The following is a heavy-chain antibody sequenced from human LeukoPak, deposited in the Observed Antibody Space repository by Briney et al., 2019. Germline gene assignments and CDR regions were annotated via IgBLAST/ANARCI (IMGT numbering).Heavy chain of an antibody. CDR1: GFTFSSYA. J-gene: IGHJ4*02. CDR2: ISYDGSNK. CDR3: AREGSSYYFDY. Sequence: GGSLRLSCSASGFTFSSYAMHWVRQAPGKGLEWVAVISYDGSNKYYADSVKGRFTISRDNSKNTLYLQMNSLRAEDTAVYYCAREGSSYYFDYWGQGTQVTVSS. D-gene: IGHD6-6*01. V-gene: IGHV3-30-3*01.